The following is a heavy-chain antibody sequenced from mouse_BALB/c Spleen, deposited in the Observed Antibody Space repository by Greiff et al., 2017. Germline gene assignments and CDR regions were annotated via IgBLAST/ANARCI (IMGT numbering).Heavy chain of an antibody. V-gene: IGHV5-17*02. CDR2: ISSGSSTI. CDR3: ARRTTVNAMDY. J-gene: IGHJ4*01. Sequence: EVQLVESGGGLVQPGGSRKLSCAASGFTFSSFGMHWVRQAPEKGLEWVAYISSGSSTIYYADTVKGRFTISRDNPKNTLFLQMTSLRSEDTAMYYCARRTTVNAMDYWGQGTSVTVSS. CDR1: GFTFSSFG. D-gene: IGHD1-1*01.